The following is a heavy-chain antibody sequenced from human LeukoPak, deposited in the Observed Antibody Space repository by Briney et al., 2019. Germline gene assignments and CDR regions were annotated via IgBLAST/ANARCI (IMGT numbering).Heavy chain of an antibody. CDR2: IIPILGIA. Sequence: SVKVSCKASGGTFSSYAISWVRQAPGQGLEWMGRIIPILGIANYARKFQGRVTITADKSTSTAYMELSSLRSEDTAVYYCARDRAYGDYVINYWGQGTLVTVSS. J-gene: IGHJ4*02. D-gene: IGHD4-17*01. CDR3: ARDRAYGDYVINY. CDR1: GGTFSSYA. V-gene: IGHV1-69*04.